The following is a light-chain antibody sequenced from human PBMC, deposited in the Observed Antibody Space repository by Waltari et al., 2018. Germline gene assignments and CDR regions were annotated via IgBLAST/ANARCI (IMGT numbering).Light chain of an antibody. V-gene: IGKV3-20*01. CDR3: QKYVSLPAT. CDR2: DAS. J-gene: IGKJ1*01. CDR1: QSVSRY. Sequence: EIVLTQSPDTLSLSPGETATLSCRASQSVSRYLAWYQQKPGQAPRLLIYDASIRATGIPDRFSGSGSGTDFSLTISRLEPDDFAVYYCQKYVSLPATFGQGTKVEIK.